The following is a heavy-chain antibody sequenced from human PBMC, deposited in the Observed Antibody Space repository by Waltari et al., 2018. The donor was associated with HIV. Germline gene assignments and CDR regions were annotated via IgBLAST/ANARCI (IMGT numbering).Heavy chain of an antibody. D-gene: IGHD1-1*01. J-gene: IGHJ3*02. CDR3: ATQQRRAFDI. V-gene: IGHV1-46*01. CDR2: INPSGGST. CDR1: GYTFTRYY. Sequence: VQLLQSGAEVKKPGASVRVSCKASGYTFTRYYRHWVRQAPAQGLEWMGLINPSGGSTTYAQNFQGRVTMTRDTSSSTVYMELSSRTSEDTAVYYCATQQRRAFDIWGLGTMVAVSS.